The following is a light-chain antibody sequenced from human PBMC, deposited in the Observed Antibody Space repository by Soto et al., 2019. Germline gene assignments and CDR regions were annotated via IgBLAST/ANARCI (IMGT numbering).Light chain of an antibody. CDR2: EGS. CDR3: CSYAGSSTWV. J-gene: IGLJ3*02. V-gene: IGLV2-23*01. Sequence: QSVLTQPASVSGSPGQSITISCTGTSSDVGSYNLVSWYQQHPGKAPKLMIYEGSKRPSGVSNRFSGSKSGITASLTISGLQAEDEADYYCCSYAGSSTWVFRGGTKLTVL. CDR1: SSDVGSYNL.